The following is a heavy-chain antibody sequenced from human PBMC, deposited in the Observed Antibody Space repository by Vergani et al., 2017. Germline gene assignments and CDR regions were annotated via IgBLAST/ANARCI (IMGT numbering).Heavy chain of an antibody. J-gene: IGHJ6*02. D-gene: IGHD6-13*01. CDR3: ARGIWQQLVLIYYYGMDV. CDR1: GYTFTSYD. Sequence: QVQLVQSGAEVKKPGASVKVSCKASGYTFTSYDINWVRQATGQGLEWMGWMNPNSGNTGYAQKFQGRVTMTRNTSISTAYMELSSLRSEETAVYYCARGIWQQLVLIYYYGMDVWGQGTTVTVSS. CDR2: MNPNSGNT. V-gene: IGHV1-8*01.